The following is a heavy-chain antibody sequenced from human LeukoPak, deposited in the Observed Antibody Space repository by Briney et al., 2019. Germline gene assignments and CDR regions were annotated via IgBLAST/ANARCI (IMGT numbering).Heavy chain of an antibody. V-gene: IGHV4-39*07. D-gene: IGHD3-22*01. CDR1: GGSISSSSYY. J-gene: IGHJ5*02. CDR3: ARDFVTYHSSGYYPQYNWFDP. Sequence: SETLSLTCTVSGGSISSSSYYWGWIRQPPGKGLEWIGSIYYSGSTYYNPSLKSRVTISVDTSKNQFSLKLSSVTAADTAVYYCARDFVTYHSSGYYPQYNWFDPWGQGTLVTVSS. CDR2: IYYSGST.